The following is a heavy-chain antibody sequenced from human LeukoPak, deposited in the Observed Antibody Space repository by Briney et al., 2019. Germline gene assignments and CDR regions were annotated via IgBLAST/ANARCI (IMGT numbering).Heavy chain of an antibody. Sequence: SETLSLTCTVSGGSISSYYWNWIRQPPGKGLEWIGCIFYSGSTNYNPSLKSRVTISVDTSKNQCSLTLSSVPAADTAVYYCARAPSLKARFDPWGQGTLVTVSS. CDR2: IFYSGST. CDR1: GGSISSYY. J-gene: IGHJ5*02. V-gene: IGHV4-59*01. CDR3: ARAPSLKARFDP.